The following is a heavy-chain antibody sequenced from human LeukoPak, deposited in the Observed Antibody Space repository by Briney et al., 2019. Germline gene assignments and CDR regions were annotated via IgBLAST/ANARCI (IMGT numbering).Heavy chain of an antibody. CDR2: IYYNGNT. J-gene: IGHJ2*01. CDR3: ARDPSSGYSYGVPGYWYFDL. Sequence: SETLSLTCSVSGGSIRSSNSFWGWIRQPPGERLEWIATIYYNGNTYYNPSLQSRVTISVDTSKNQFSLKLSSVTAADTAVYYCARDPSSGYSYGVPGYWYFDLWGRGTLVTVSS. V-gene: IGHV4-39*07. D-gene: IGHD5-18*01. CDR1: GGSIRSSNSF.